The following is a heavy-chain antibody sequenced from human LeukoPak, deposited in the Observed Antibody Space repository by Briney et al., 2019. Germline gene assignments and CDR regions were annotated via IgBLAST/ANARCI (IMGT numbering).Heavy chain of an antibody. CDR1: GYTFTGYY. Sequence: ASVKVSCKAPGYTFTGYYMHWVRQAPGQGLEWMGWINPNSGGTNYAQKFQGRVTMTRDTSISTAYMELSRLRSDDTAVYYCARSDYYDSSGYIYYWGQGTLVTVSS. J-gene: IGHJ4*02. D-gene: IGHD3-22*01. CDR2: INPNSGGT. CDR3: ARSDYYDSSGYIYY. V-gene: IGHV1-2*02.